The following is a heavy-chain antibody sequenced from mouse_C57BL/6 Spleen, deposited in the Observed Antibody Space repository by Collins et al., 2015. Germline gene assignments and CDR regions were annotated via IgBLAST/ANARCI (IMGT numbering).Heavy chain of an antibody. CDR2: ISYDGSN. Sequence: DVQLQESGPGLVKPSQSLSLTCSVTGYSITSGYYWNWIRQFPGNKLEWMGYISYDGSNNYNPSLKNRISITRDTSKNQFFLKLNSVTTEDTATYYCASGSIWSPFAYWGQGTLVTVSA. CDR3: ASGSIWSPFAY. CDR1: GYSITSGYY. D-gene: IGHD1-1*02. V-gene: IGHV3-6*01. J-gene: IGHJ3*01.